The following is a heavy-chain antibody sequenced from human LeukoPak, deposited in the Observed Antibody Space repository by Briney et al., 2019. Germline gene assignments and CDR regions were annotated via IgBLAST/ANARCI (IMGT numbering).Heavy chain of an antibody. D-gene: IGHD3-10*01. CDR1: GGSFSGYY. J-gene: IGHJ5*02. CDR2: INHSGST. Sequence: SETLSLTCAVYGGSFSGYYWSWIRQPPGKGLEWIGEINHSGSTNYNPSLKSRVTISVDTSKSQFFLNLSSLTAADTAVYCCARGITGRGRFDPWGQGTLVTVSS. CDR3: ARGITGRGRFDP. V-gene: IGHV4-34*01.